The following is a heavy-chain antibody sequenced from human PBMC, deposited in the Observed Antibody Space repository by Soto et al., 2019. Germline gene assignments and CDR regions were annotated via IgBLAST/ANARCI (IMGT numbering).Heavy chain of an antibody. J-gene: IGHJ6*02. CDR2: IYYSGSA. V-gene: IGHV4-61*01. CDR3: ARVVQKDGGLLSNYYYGLDV. Sequence: SETLSLTCTVSGGSVSNGYYYWSWIRQPPGKGLEWIGYIYYSGSANYNPSLKSRVTISVDTSKNQFSLKLSSVTAADTAVYYCARVVQKDGGLLSNYYYGLDVWGQGAPVTVSS. D-gene: IGHD3-10*01. CDR1: GGSVSNGYYY.